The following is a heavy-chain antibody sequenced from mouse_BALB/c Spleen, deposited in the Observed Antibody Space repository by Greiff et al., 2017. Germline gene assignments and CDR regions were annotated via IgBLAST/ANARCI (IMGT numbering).Heavy chain of an antibody. CDR2: IYPYNGGT. V-gene: IGHV1S29*02. D-gene: IGHD1-1*01. Sequence: EVQLQHSGPELVKPGASVKISCKASGYTFTDYNMHWVKQSHGKSLEWIGYIYPYNGGTGYNQKFKSKATLTVDNSSSTAYMELRSLTSEDSAVYYCAPITTVYYYAMDYWGQGTSVTVSS. CDR1: GYTFTDYN. CDR3: APITTVYYYAMDY. J-gene: IGHJ4*01.